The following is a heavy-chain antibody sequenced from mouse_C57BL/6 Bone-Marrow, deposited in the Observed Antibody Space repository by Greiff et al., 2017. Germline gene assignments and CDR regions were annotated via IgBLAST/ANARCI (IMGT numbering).Heavy chain of an antibody. V-gene: IGHV1-36*01. CDR1: GFTFIDYY. J-gene: IGHJ1*03. CDR3: ARSDYGSSHWYFDV. CDR2: VYPYNGGT. D-gene: IGHD1-1*01. Sequence: EVQLQESGPVLVKPGPSVKISCKASGFTFIDYYMHWVKQSHGKSLEWIGLVYPYNGGTSYNQKFKGKATLTVDTSSSTAYMELNSLTSEDSAVYYCARSDYGSSHWYFDVWGTGTTVTVSS.